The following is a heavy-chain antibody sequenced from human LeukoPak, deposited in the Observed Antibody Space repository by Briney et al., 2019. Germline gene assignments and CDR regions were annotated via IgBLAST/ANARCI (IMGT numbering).Heavy chain of an antibody. D-gene: IGHD1-26*01. CDR3: ARELRTGVGATDY. CDR1: GYTFTSYY. CDR2: INPGGGST. V-gene: IGHV1-46*01. Sequence: ASVKVSCKTSGYTFTSYYMHWVRQAPGQGLEWMGIINPGGGSTSYAQKIQGRVTMTRDTSTSIVYMELSSLRSEDTAVYYCARELRTGVGATDYWGQGTLVTVSS. J-gene: IGHJ4*02.